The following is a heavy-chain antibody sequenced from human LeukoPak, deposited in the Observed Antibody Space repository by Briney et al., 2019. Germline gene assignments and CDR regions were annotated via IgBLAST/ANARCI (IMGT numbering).Heavy chain of an antibody. Sequence: SETLSLTCTVYGGSISSGSYYWSWIRQPAGKGLEWTGRIYTSGSTNYNPSIKSRVTISVDTSKNQFSLKLSSVTAADTAVYYCAGEWLGPIDYWGQGTLVTVSS. CDR1: GGSISSGSYY. CDR3: AGEWLGPIDY. D-gene: IGHD6-19*01. V-gene: IGHV4-61*02. CDR2: IYTSGST. J-gene: IGHJ4*02.